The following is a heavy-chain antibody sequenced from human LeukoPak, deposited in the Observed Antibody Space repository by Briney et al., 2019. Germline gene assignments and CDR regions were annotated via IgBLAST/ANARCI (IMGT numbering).Heavy chain of an antibody. D-gene: IGHD6-19*01. J-gene: IGHJ4*02. CDR1: GFMFSTYE. CDR2: ISYNSRSI. CDR3: ARAGIAVAGKLDY. Sequence: GGSLRLSCAASGFMFSTYEMNWGRQAPGKGLEWLSYISYNSRSIYYEDSVKGRFTISRDNAKNLLYLQMNSLRAEHTALYYCARAGIAVAGKLDYWGQGTLVTVSS. V-gene: IGHV3-48*03.